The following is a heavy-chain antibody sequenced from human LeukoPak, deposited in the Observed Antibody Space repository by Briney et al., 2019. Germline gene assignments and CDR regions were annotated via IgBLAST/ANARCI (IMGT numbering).Heavy chain of an antibody. V-gene: IGHV3-15*01. J-gene: IGHJ4*02. CDR1: GFTFSNAW. D-gene: IGHD1-1*01. CDR3: TTGTPLGLEEDY. Sequence: GGSLRLSCAASGFTFSNAWMSWVRQAPGKGLEWVGRIKSKTDGGTTDYAAPVKGRFTISRDDSKNTLYLQMNSLKTEDTAVYYCTTGTPLGLEEDYWGQGTLVTVSS. CDR2: IKSKTDGGTT.